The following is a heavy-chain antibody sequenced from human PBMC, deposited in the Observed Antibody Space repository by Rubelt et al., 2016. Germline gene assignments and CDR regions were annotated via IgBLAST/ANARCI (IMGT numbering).Heavy chain of an antibody. CDR2: VYYSGRA. CDR1: GDSISSYY. D-gene: IGHD1-1*01. J-gene: IGHJ4*02. V-gene: IGHV4-59*01. CDR3: ASIRYDSPPYSFDY. Sequence: QVQLQESGPGLVKPSETLSLTCTVSGDSISSYYWSWIRQRPGKGLEWVGSVYYSGRANYNPSPKRRVTIAVDTTNNLCARRLRSVAAAESDVEFCASIRYDSPPYSFDYWGQGTLVTVSS.